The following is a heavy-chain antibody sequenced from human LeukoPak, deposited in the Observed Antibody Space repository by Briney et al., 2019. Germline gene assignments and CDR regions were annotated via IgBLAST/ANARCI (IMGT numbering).Heavy chain of an antibody. Sequence: GGSLRLSCAASGFTFGDTWMNWVRQAPGQGPEWVANIKQDGSEKFYVASVKGRFTISRDNAKNSLYLQMDSLRAEDTALYYCATSYDMGWLIGYWGQGTLVTVSS. J-gene: IGHJ4*02. CDR3: ATSYDMGWLIGY. CDR1: GFTFGDTW. CDR2: IKQDGSEK. V-gene: IGHV3-7*03. D-gene: IGHD3/OR15-3a*01.